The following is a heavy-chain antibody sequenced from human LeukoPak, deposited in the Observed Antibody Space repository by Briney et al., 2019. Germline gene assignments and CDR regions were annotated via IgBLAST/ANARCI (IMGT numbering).Heavy chain of an antibody. CDR2: IVHSGTT. J-gene: IGHJ6*02. CDR1: SGSISISSHY. CDR3: VRLNYRYGMDV. V-gene: IGHV4-39*07. Sequence: SETLSLTCSVSSGSISISSHYWGWVRQFPGKTLEWIGSIVHSGTTFYNPSLKGRVIISVDTSKNQFSLRMSSVTAADTAVYYCVRLNYRYGMDVWGQGTTVTVSS.